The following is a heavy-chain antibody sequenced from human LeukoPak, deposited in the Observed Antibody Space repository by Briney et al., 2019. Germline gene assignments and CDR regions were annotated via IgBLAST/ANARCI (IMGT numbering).Heavy chain of an antibody. V-gene: IGHV1-46*01. CDR3: ARGYCYTSNCYGNFDL. CDR1: GYTFTSYY. J-gene: IGHJ4*02. CDR2: INPSGRST. Sequence: GASVKVSCKASGYTFTSYYLHWVRQAPGQGLEWMGLINPSGRSTSNTQKVQGRVTMTRDTSMSTVYMDLRSLRSEDTAVYYCARGYCYTSNCYGNFDLWGQGTLVTVSS. D-gene: IGHD3-16*02.